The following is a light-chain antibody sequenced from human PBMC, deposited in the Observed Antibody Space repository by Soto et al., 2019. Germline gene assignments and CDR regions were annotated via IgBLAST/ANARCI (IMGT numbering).Light chain of an antibody. CDR1: SSDVGGYSY. Sequence: SALTQPAPVSGSPGQSIAISCTGTSSDVGGYSYVSWYQQQPGKAPKLVISDVSNRPSGVSDRFSGSKSGNTASLTISGLQTEDEADYYCASYTTSSTYVFGTGTKVTVL. V-gene: IGLV2-14*01. CDR3: ASYTTSSTYV. CDR2: DVS. J-gene: IGLJ1*01.